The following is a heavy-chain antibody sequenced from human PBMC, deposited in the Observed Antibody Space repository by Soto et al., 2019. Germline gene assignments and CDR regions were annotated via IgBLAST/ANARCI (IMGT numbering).Heavy chain of an antibody. CDR1: GFTFSSYA. CDR3: AKDSEIFGVVIPSWFDP. J-gene: IGHJ5*02. D-gene: IGHD3-3*01. V-gene: IGHV3-23*01. Sequence: GGSLRLSCAASGFTFSSYAMSWVRQAPGKGLEWVSAISGSGGSTYYADSVKGRFTISRDNSKNTLYLQMNSLRAEDTAVYYCAKDSEIFGVVIPSWFDPWDQGTLVTVSS. CDR2: ISGSGGST.